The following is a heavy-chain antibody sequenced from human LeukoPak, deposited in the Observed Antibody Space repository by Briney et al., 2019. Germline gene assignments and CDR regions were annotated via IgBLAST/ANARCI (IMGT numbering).Heavy chain of an antibody. CDR1: GGSFSGYY. Sequence: KASETLSLTCAVYGGSFSGYYWSWIRQPPGKGLEWVGEINHSGSTNYNPSLKSRVTISVDTSKNQFSPKLSSVTAADTAVYYCARGIITGYGDYLDYWGQGTLVTVSS. CDR3: ARGIITGYGDYLDY. J-gene: IGHJ4*02. CDR2: INHSGST. V-gene: IGHV4-34*01. D-gene: IGHD1-20*01.